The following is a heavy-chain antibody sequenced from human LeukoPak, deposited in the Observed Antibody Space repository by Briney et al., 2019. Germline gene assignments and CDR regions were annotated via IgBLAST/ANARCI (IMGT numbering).Heavy chain of an antibody. J-gene: IGHJ3*02. CDR1: GGSISNENW. Sequence: SGTLSLTCAVSGGSISNENWWSWVRQPPGKGLEWIGEIHHRGGTNYNPSLRSRVTISIDTPKNQFSLKLTSVTAADTAVYYCATPNDAFNIWGQGTMVTVSS. V-gene: IGHV4-4*02. CDR2: IHHRGGT. CDR3: ATPNDAFNI.